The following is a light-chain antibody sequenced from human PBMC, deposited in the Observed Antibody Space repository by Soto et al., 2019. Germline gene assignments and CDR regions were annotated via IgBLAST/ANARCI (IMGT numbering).Light chain of an antibody. V-gene: IGLV4-60*02. CDR1: SGHSSNI. Sequence: QPVLTQSSSVSASLGSSVRLTCTLSSGHSSNIIAWHQQQPGKAPRYLMKLERDGNYNKGSGVPDRFSGSSSGADRYLTISKLQFEDDADYYGETWDSNTRVFGGGTKLTV. CDR3: ETWDSNTRV. CDR2: LERDGNY. J-gene: IGLJ3*02.